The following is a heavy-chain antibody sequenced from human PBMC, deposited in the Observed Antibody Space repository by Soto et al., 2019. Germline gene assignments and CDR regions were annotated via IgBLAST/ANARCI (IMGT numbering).Heavy chain of an antibody. J-gene: IGHJ5*02. CDR1: GYRLTNYW. D-gene: IGHD2-2*01. V-gene: IGHV5-10-1*01. CDR3: TRRLSYPLRNRLAP. Sequence: RGESLKISCKGSGYRLTNYWINCVRQMPGKGLEWIGTIHPSDSYTNYSPSFQAHITIPVDKSISTSYLQWTSLKASDTAMYYCTRRLSYPLRNRLAPWEKETLVAISS. CDR2: IHPSDSYT.